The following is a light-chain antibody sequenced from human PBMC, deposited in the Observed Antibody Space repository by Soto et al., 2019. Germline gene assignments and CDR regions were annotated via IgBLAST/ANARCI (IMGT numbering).Light chain of an antibody. CDR2: GAS. CDR1: QSLNNK. J-gene: IGKJ4*02. CDR3: KQYHIWPPLT. Sequence: EIVMTQSPDTLSVSPGERATLSCRASQSLNNKFACYQQRPGQAPRLLFYGASTRASNVPARFSGGGSGTEFTLPIRSLQSADFAVYYWKQYHIWPPLTVGGGTRVEIK. V-gene: IGKV3-15*01.